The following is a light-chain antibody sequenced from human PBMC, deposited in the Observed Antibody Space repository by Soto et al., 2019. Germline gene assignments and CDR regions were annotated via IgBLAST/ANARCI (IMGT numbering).Light chain of an antibody. V-gene: IGKV1-5*03. CDR2: NAA. CDR3: QQYHRYSWT. Sequence: DIQVTQSPPPLAASTGYRITIPCGASESISRWLAWYQQKPGKAPKLLRYNAASLESGVPSRFSGSGSGTEVTLTISSLQPDDFATYYCQQYHRYSWTFSQGTKVDIK. J-gene: IGKJ1*01. CDR1: ESISRW.